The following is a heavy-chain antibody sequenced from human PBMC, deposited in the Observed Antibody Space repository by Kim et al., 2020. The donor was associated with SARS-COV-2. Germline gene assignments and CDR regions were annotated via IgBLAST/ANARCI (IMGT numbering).Heavy chain of an antibody. D-gene: IGHD3-10*01. V-gene: IGHV4-39*01. CDR1: GGSISSSSYY. CDR2: IYYSGST. Sequence: SETLSLTCTVSGGSISSSSYYWGWIRQPPGKGLEWIGSIYYSGSTYYNPSLKSRVTISVDTSKNQFSLKLSSVTAADTAVYYCARQGGPMVRGVISNPTKTPRPLVGYYFDYWGQGTLVTVSS. CDR3: ARQGGPMVRGVISNPTKTPRPLVGYYFDY. J-gene: IGHJ4*02.